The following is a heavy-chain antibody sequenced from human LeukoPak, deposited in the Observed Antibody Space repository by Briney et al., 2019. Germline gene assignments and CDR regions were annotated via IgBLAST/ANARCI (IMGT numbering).Heavy chain of an antibody. D-gene: IGHD4-11*01. V-gene: IGHV5-51*01. Sequence: GESLKISCKGSGYSFTSYWIGWVRQMPGKGLEWMGIIHPGDSDTRYSPSFQGQVTISVDKSISTAYLQWSSLKASDTAMYYCATSSVRVTTTLDYWGQGTLVTVSS. CDR3: ATSSVRVTTTLDY. CDR1: GYSFTSYW. J-gene: IGHJ4*02. CDR2: IHPGDSDT.